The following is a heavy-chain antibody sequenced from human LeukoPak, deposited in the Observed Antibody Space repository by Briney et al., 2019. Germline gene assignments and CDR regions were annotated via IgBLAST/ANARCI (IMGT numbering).Heavy chain of an antibody. D-gene: IGHD3-3*01. CDR1: GFTFSSYD. Sequence: GGSLRLSCAASGFTFSSYDMHWVRQATGKGLEWVSAIGTAGDTYYPGSVKSRFTISRENAKNTLYLQMNSLRAEDTAVYYCATPGYYDPLDYWGQGTLVTVSS. CDR3: ATPGYYDPLDY. J-gene: IGHJ4*02. CDR2: IGTAGDT. V-gene: IGHV3-13*01.